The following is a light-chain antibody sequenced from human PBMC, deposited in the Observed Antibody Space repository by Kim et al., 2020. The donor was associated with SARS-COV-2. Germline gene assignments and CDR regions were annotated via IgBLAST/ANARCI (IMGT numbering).Light chain of an antibody. V-gene: IGKV3-11*01. CDR3: QQRGNWPT. CDR1: PSVRTY. CDR2: DAS. J-gene: IGKJ5*01. Sequence: SLSPGESAPLSCRASPSVRTYLAWYQQKPGQAPRLLIYDASNRATGIPARFSGSGSGTDFTLTISSLEPEDFAVYYCQQRGNWPTFGQGTRLEIK.